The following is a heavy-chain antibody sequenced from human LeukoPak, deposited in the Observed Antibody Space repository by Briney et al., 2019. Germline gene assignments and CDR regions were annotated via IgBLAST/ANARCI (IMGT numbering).Heavy chain of an antibody. CDR3: AREKEPAGGPDS. J-gene: IGHJ4*02. V-gene: IGHV4-30-4*01. CDR2: IYYSGST. Sequence: SQTLSLTCTVSGGSISSGDYYWSWIRQPPGKGLEWIGYIYYSGSTYYNPSLKSRVTISVDTSKNQFSLKLSSVTAADTAVYYCAREKEPAGGPDSGGQETLVPVSS. D-gene: IGHD1-14*01. CDR1: GGSISSGDYY.